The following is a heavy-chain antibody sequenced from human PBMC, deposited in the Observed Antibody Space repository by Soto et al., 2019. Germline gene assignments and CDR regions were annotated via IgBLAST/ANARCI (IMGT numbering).Heavy chain of an antibody. Sequence: QVQLVESGGGVVQPGRSLRLSCAASGFTFISYAMHWVRQAPGKGLEWVAVISFDGSTEYYAYSVKGRFTISRDNSKNTVYLQMNSLRSEDTAVYYCARSRHGSGSYTHFYYGLDVWGQGTTVTVSS. CDR2: ISFDGSTE. CDR3: ARSRHGSGSYTHFYYGLDV. D-gene: IGHD3-10*01. V-gene: IGHV3-30-3*01. CDR1: GFTFISYA. J-gene: IGHJ6*02.